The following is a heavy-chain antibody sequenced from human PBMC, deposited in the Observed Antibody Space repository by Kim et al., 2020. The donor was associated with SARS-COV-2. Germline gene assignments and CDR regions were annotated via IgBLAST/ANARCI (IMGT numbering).Heavy chain of an antibody. J-gene: IGHJ3*02. CDR1: GFTFSGSA. V-gene: IGHV3-73*01. Sequence: GGSLRLSCAASGFTFSGSAMHWVRQASGKGLEWVGRIRSKANKYATAYAESVKGRFTISRDDSKNAAYLQMNSLKTEDTAVYYCTHVPGMTLAFWDAYDIWGQGTMVTVSS. D-gene: IGHD3-3*02. CDR2: IRSKANKYAT. CDR3: THVPGMTLAFWDAYDI.